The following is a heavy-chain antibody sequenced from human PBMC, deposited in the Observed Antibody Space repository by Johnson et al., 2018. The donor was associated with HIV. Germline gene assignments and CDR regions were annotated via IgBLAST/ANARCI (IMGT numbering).Heavy chain of an antibody. V-gene: IGHV3-74*02. CDR3: ARGGFNHAFDI. CDR2: INSDGGDA. CDR1: GFTFSDYW. J-gene: IGHJ3*02. D-gene: IGHD1-26*01. Sequence: VQLVESGGGLVQPGGSLRLSCAASGFTFSDYWIHWVRQAPAKGLVWVSRINSDGGDAIYAGSVKGRFTTSRDNARNTLYLQMNSLRAEDTAVYYCARGGFNHAFDIWGQGTMVTVSS.